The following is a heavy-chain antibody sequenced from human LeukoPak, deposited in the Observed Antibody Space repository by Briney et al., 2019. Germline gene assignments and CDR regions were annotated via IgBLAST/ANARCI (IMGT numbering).Heavy chain of an antibody. CDR3: ARKIGRTRPTYNWLDP. J-gene: IGHJ5*02. Sequence: SETLSLTCAVYGGSFSGYYWSWPRQPPGKGLVWIGEINHSGSTNYNPSLKSRVTISVDTSKNQFSLKLSSVTAADTAVYYCARKIGRTRPTYNWLDPWGQGTLVTVSS. D-gene: IGHD2-2*01. V-gene: IGHV4-34*01. CDR2: INHSGST. CDR1: GGSFSGYY.